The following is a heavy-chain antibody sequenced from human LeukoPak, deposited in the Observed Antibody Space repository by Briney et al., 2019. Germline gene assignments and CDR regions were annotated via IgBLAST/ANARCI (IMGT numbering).Heavy chain of an antibody. J-gene: IGHJ5*02. CDR3: ARDHYYDSSGYYPGGVNWFDP. CDR1: GYTFTTYG. CDR2: ISAYNGNT. D-gene: IGHD3-22*01. Sequence: ASVKVSCKASGYTFTTYGISWVRQAPGQGLGWMGWISAYNGNTNYAQKLQGRVTTTTDTSTSTAYMELRSLRSDDTAVYYCARDHYYDSSGYYPGGVNWFDPWGQGTLVTVAS. V-gene: IGHV1-18*01.